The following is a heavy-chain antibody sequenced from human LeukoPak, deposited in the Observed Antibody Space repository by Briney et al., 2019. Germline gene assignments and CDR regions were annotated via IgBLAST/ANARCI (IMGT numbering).Heavy chain of an antibody. CDR3: AEDASWQQLVIPLGV. CDR1: GGSFSGYY. J-gene: IGHJ6*04. Sequence: SETLSLTCAVYGGSFSGYYWSWIRQPPGKGLEWIGEINHSGSTNYNPSLKSRVTISVDTSKNQFSLKLSSVTAADTAVYYCAEDASWQQLVIPLGVWGKGTTVTVSS. CDR2: INHSGST. V-gene: IGHV4-34*01. D-gene: IGHD6-13*01.